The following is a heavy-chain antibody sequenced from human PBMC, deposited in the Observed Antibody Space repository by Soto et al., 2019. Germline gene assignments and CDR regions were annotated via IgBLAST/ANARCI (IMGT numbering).Heavy chain of an antibody. Sequence: LRLSCAASGFTSSTYWMSWVRQAPGKGLEWVANIKQDGSEKYYLDSVKGRFTISRDNAKNSLYLHMNSLRAEDTAVYYCARGFWGSGRTYQFDSWGQGALVTVSS. CDR3: ARGFWGSGRTYQFDS. CDR2: IKQDGSEK. D-gene: IGHD6-19*01. V-gene: IGHV3-7*03. J-gene: IGHJ4*02. CDR1: GFTSSTYW.